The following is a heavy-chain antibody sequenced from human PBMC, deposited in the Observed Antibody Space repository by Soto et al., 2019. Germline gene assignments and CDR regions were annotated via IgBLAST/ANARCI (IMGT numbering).Heavy chain of an antibody. J-gene: IGHJ5*01. Sequence: GGSLRLSCAASGFIFSNYAMSWVRQAPGKGPEWVSSFSAGSTYYADSVRGRFSISRDNSKNTLYLQMNGLRVEDAATYYCAKVTMTAFSTFDSWGPGTLVTVSS. V-gene: IGHV3-23*01. D-gene: IGHD2-21*02. CDR2: FSAGST. CDR3: AKVTMTAFSTFDS. CDR1: GFIFSNYA.